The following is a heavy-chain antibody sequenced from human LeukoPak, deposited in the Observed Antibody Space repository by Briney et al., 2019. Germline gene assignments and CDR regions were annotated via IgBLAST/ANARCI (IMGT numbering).Heavy chain of an antibody. J-gene: IGHJ5*02. V-gene: IGHV3-23*01. Sequence: GGSLRLSCAASGFTFSSYAMSWVRQAPGKGLEWVSAISGSGGSTYYADSVKGRFTISRDNSKNTLYLQMNSLRAEDTAVYYCAKAQAIAVAGTDWFDPWGQGTLVTVSS. CDR1: GFTFSSYA. CDR2: ISGSGGST. CDR3: AKAQAIAVAGTDWFDP. D-gene: IGHD6-19*01.